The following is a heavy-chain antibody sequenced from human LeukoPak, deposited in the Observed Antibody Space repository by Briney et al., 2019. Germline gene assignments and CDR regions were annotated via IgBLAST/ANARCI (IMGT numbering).Heavy chain of an antibody. Sequence: TSETLSLTCTVSGGSISSGGYYWSWIRQHPGKGLEWIGYIYYSGSTNYNPSLKSRVTISVDTSKNQFSLKLSSVTAADTAVYYCARRITGTTGYFDYWGQGTLVTVSS. CDR2: IYYSGST. J-gene: IGHJ4*02. CDR3: ARRITGTTGYFDY. V-gene: IGHV4-61*08. CDR1: GGSISSGGYY. D-gene: IGHD1-20*01.